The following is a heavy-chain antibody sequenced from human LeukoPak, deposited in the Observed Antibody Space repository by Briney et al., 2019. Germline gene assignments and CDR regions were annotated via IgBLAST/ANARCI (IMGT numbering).Heavy chain of an antibody. CDR1: GFTFSSNW. V-gene: IGHV3-30*03. D-gene: IGHD1-7*01. Sequence: PGGSLRLSCVVSGFTFSSNWMSWVRQAPGKGLEGVAIISYDGGKKDYADSVKGRFTISRDNSKNTLYLQMNSLRAEDTAVYYCARGLELRLFLFDYWGQGTLVTVSS. CDR2: ISYDGGKK. J-gene: IGHJ4*02. CDR3: ARGLELRLFLFDY.